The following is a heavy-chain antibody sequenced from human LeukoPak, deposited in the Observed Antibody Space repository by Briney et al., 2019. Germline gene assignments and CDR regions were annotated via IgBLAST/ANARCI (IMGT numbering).Heavy chain of an antibody. CDR2: IYTSGST. V-gene: IGHV4-61*02. D-gene: IGHD5-12*01. Sequence: SSQTLSLTCTVSGGSISSGSYYWSWIRQPAGKGLEWIGRIYTSGSTNYNPSLKSRVTISVDTSKNQFSLKLSSVTAADTAAYYCARVLGYDYQFDYWGQGTLVTVSS. CDR3: ARVLGYDYQFDY. J-gene: IGHJ4*02. CDR1: GGSISSGSYY.